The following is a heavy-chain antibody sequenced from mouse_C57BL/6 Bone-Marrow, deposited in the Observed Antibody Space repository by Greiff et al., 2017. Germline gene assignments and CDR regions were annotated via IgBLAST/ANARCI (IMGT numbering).Heavy chain of an antibody. J-gene: IGHJ3*01. CDR3: ARSDDGYYT. D-gene: IGHD2-3*01. CDR2: INPSTGGT. V-gene: IGHV1-42*01. CDR1: GYSFTGYY. Sequence: EVQLVESGPELVKPGASVKISCKASGYSFTGYYMNWVKQSPEKSLEWIGEINPSTGGTTYNQKFKAKATLTADKSSSTAYMQLKSLTSEASAVYYCARSDDGYYTWGQGTLVTVSA.